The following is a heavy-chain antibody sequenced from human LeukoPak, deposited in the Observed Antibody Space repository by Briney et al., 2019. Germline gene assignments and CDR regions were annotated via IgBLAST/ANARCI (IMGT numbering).Heavy chain of an antibody. D-gene: IGHD3-22*01. CDR1: GDSVSSNSAA. CDR3: ARRPLNNYDSDGYLLNFFDY. CDR2: TYYRSKWSN. V-gene: IGHV6-1*01. J-gene: IGHJ4*02. Sequence: SQTLSLTCAISGDSVSSNSAAWNWIRQSPSRGLEWLGRTYYRSKWSNDYAVSVKSRITINPDTSQNQFSLKLNSVTAADTAVYYCARRPLNNYDSDGYLLNFFDYWGQGTLVTVSS.